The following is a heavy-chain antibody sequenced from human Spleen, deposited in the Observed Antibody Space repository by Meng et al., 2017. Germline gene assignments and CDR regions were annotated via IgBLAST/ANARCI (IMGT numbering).Heavy chain of an antibody. D-gene: IGHD1-26*01. V-gene: IGHV1-58*01. CDR1: GLRFSNSA. Sequence: SVKVSCKAPGLRFSNSAVQWVRQARGQGLEWIGWIVVGSGSTKFAQKFQGRVTITTDMSTKTSYMELSSLRSDDTAVYYCAADHTAGDFDYWGQGTLVTVSS. CDR3: AADHTAGDFDY. J-gene: IGHJ4*02. CDR2: IVVGSGST.